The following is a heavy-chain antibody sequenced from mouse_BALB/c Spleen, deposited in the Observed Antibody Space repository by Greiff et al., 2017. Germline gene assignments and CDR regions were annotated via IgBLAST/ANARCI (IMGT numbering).Heavy chain of an antibody. V-gene: IGHV5-12-2*01. CDR1: GFTFSSYT. D-gene: IGHD2-10*02. Sequence: EVKLMESGGGLVQPGGSLKLSCAASGFTFSSYTMSWVRQTPEKRLEWVAYISNGGGSTYYPDTVKGRFTISRDNAKNTLYLQMSSLKSEDTAMYYCARHEYGNYAWFAYWGQGTLVTVSA. CDR2: ISNGGGST. CDR3: ARHEYGNYAWFAY. J-gene: IGHJ3*01.